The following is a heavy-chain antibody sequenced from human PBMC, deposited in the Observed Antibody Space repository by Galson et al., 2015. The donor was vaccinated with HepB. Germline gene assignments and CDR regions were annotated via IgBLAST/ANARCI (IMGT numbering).Heavy chain of an antibody. CDR2: ISAYNGNT. Sequence: QSGAEVKKPGASVKVSCKASGYTFTSYGISWVRQAPGQGLEWMGWISAYNGNTNYAQKLQGRVTMTTDTSTSTAYMELRSLRSDDTAVYYCARDGSAGCSGGSCYFAPDFDYWGQGTLVTVSS. CDR3: ARDGSAGCSGGSCYFAPDFDY. CDR1: GYTFTSYG. D-gene: IGHD2-15*01. V-gene: IGHV1-18*04. J-gene: IGHJ4*02.